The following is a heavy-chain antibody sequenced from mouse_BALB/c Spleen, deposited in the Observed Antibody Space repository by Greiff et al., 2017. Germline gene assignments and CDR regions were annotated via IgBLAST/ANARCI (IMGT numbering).Heavy chain of an antibody. J-gene: IGHJ2*01. D-gene: IGHD1-2*01. CDR2: INPGSGGT. Sequence: VQVVESGAELVRPGTSVKVSCKASGYAFTNYLIEWVKQRPGQGLEWIGVINPGSGGTNYNEKFKGKATLTADKSSSTAYMQLSSLTSDDSAVYFCAREGYGFFDYWGQGTTLTVSS. V-gene: IGHV1-54*01. CDR1: GYAFTNYL. CDR3: AREGYGFFDY.